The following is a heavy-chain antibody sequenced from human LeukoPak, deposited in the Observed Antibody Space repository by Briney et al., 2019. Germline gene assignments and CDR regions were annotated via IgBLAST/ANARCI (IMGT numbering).Heavy chain of an antibody. CDR2: IYYSGST. V-gene: IGHV4-31*03. CDR3: ARENTRFLEWDNWFDP. J-gene: IGHJ5*02. D-gene: IGHD3-3*01. Sequence: PSETLSLTCTVSGGSISSGGYYWSWIRQHPGKGLEWIGYIYYSGSTYYNPSPKSRVTISVDTSKSQFSLKLSSVTAADTAVYYCARENTRFLEWDNWFDPWGQGTLVTVSS. CDR1: GGSISSGGYY.